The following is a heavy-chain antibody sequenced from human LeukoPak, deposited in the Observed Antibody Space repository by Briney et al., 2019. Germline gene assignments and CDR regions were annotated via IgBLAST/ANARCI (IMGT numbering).Heavy chain of an antibody. CDR1: GFTLSNYW. D-gene: IGHD3-10*01. CDR3: ARGPMVRTNLFDY. J-gene: IGHJ4*02. V-gene: IGHV3-74*01. Sequence: GGSLRLSCVVSGFTLSNYWMHWVRQPPGKGLVWVSRINNDGSGTSYADSVKGRFTISRDNAKNTLYLQMNSLRAEDTAVYYCARGPMVRTNLFDYWGQGTLVTVSS. CDR2: INNDGSGT.